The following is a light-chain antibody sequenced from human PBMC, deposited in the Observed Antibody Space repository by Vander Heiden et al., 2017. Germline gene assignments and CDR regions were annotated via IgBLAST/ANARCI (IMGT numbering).Light chain of an antibody. CDR2: AAS. V-gene: IGKV1-39*01. Sequence: DIQIPQSPSSLSASVGDRVTITCRASQSISTYLNWYQHKPGKAPKVLIYAASSLQSGVPARFGGGGSGTDFTLTISRLQPEDFATYYCQQSVSTPRTFGGGTKVEIK. CDR1: QSISTY. CDR3: QQSVSTPRT. J-gene: IGKJ4*01.